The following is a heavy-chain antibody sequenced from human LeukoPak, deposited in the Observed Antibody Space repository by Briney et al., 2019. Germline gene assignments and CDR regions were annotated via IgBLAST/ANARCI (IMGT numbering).Heavy chain of an antibody. CDR2: ISGSGDST. CDR1: GFTFSSYG. V-gene: IGHV3-23*01. CDR3: ARRSGIAVAGAFDY. J-gene: IGHJ4*02. Sequence: PGGCLRLSCAASGFTFSSYGMSWVRQAPGKGLEWVSGISGSGDSTYYADSVKGRFTISRDNSKNTLYLQMNSLRAEDTAVYYCARRSGIAVAGAFDYWGQGTLVTVSS. D-gene: IGHD6-19*01.